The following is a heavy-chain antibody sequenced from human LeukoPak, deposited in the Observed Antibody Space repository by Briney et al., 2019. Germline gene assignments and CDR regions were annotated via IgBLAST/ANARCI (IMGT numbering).Heavy chain of an antibody. Sequence: GGSLRLSCAASGFTVSSNYMSWVRQAPGKGLEWVSVIYSGGSTYYADSVKGRFTISRDNAKNSLYLQTNSLRAEDTAVYYCARDANWFDPWGQGTLVTVSS. CDR1: GFTVSSNY. J-gene: IGHJ5*02. CDR2: IYSGGST. CDR3: ARDANWFDP. V-gene: IGHV3-66*01.